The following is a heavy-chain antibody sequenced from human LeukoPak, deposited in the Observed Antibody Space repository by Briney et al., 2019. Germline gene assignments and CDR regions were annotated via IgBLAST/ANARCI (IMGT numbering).Heavy chain of an antibody. CDR2: INAYSGGT. CDR3: ARSQYLLNRDALDI. Sequence: ASEKVSCKASGYTFTGYYIHWVRQAPGQGLEWMGWINAYSGGTIYAQNFQGRVTMTRDTSTSTVYMELSSLRSEDTAVYYCARSQYLLNRDALDIWGQGKMVTVSS. CDR1: GYTFTGYY. J-gene: IGHJ3*02. D-gene: IGHD1-14*01. V-gene: IGHV1-2*02.